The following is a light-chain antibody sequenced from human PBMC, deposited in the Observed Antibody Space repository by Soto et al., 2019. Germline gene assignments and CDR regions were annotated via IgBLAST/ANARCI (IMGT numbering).Light chain of an antibody. CDR2: GNS. CDR1: SSNIGAGYD. CDR3: YSYDSSLSGCV. Sequence: QSVLTQPPSVSGAPGQRVTISCTGSSSNIGAGYDVHWYQQLPGTAPKLLIYGNSNRPSGVPDRFSGSKSGTSASLAITGLLAEDEADYYCYSYDSSLSGCVFGTGTKLTVL. J-gene: IGLJ1*01. V-gene: IGLV1-40*01.